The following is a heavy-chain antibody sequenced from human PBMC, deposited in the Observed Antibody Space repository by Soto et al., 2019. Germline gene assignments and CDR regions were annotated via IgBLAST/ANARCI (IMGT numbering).Heavy chain of an antibody. CDR1: GFTFSSYE. CDR3: ARGGKTGAAFDY. V-gene: IGHV3-48*03. Sequence: EVQLVESGGGLVQPGGSLRLSCAASGFTFSSYEMNWVRQAPGKGLEWVSYISSSGSTIYYADSVKGRLTISRDNAKNSLYLQMNSLRAEDTAVYYCARGGKTGAAFDYWGQGTLVTVSS. J-gene: IGHJ4*02. D-gene: IGHD7-27*01. CDR2: ISSSGSTI.